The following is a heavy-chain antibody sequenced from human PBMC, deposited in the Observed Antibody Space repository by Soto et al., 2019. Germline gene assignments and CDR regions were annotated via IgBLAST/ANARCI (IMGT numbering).Heavy chain of an antibody. V-gene: IGHV3-23*01. Sequence: GSSLGLSCAASGFPLITFAMSWVRQSPGKGLEWVSAISGSGSRTWYADSVRGRFTVSRDNSNNTLYLQMNSLRAEDTAVYYCEKFGASGSDFQLDYWGPGTLVTVSS. CDR1: GFPLITFA. CDR3: EKFGASGSDFQLDY. D-gene: IGHD3-10*01. CDR2: ISGSGSRT. J-gene: IGHJ4*02.